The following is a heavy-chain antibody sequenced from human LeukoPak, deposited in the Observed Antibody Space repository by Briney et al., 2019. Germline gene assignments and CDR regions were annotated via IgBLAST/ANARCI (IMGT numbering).Heavy chain of an antibody. J-gene: IGHJ4*02. CDR2: INPNSGGT. CDR1: GYTFTGYH. Sequence: GASVKVSCKASGYTFTGYHMHWVRQAPGQGLEWMGWINPNSGGTNYAQKFQGRVTMTRDTSISTAYMELSRLRSDDTAVYYCARVPAGFHSGYDFGPIYYFDYWGQGTLVTVSS. D-gene: IGHD5-12*01. CDR3: ARVPAGFHSGYDFGPIYYFDY. V-gene: IGHV1-2*02.